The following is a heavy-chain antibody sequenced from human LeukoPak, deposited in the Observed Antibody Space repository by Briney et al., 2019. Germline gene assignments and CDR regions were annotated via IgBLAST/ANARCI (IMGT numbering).Heavy chain of an antibody. J-gene: IGHJ4*02. CDR1: GGSISNGDHY. V-gene: IGHV4-31*03. D-gene: IGHD1-26*01. CDR3: GRIMLSWSEFDC. CDR2: IYYSGST. Sequence: SETLSLTCTVSGGSISNGDHYWSSIRQHPGKGLEWIGHIYYSGSTYYHPSLKSRGITSVKTSKNQSPLHLSSVTAAATAVYYCGRIMLSWSEFDCWGQGTLVTVSS.